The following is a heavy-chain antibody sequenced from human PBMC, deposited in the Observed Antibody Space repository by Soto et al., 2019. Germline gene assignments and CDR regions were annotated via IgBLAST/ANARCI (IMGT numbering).Heavy chain of an antibody. CDR2: INHSGST. J-gene: IGHJ6*03. Sequence: SETLSLTCAVYGGSFSGYYWSWIRQPPGKGLEWIGEINHSGSTNYNPSLKSRVTISVDTSKNQFSLKLSSVTAADTAVYYCARGVKFACVFWSGYYRPGYYYMDVWGKGTTVTVSS. D-gene: IGHD3-3*01. CDR1: GGSFSGYY. V-gene: IGHV4-34*01. CDR3: ARGVKFACVFWSGYYRPGYYYMDV.